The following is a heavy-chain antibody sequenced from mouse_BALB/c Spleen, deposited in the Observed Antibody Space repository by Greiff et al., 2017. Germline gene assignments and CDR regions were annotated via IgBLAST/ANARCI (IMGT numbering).Heavy chain of an antibody. Sequence: EVQLQQSGPSLVKPSQSLSLTCTVTGYSITSDYAWNWIRQFPGNKLEWMGYISYSGSTSYNPSLKSRISITRDTSKNQFFLQLNSVTTEDTATYYCATIYYYGSRWAMDYWGQGTSVTVSS. J-gene: IGHJ4*01. CDR3: ATIYYYGSRWAMDY. CDR2: ISYSGST. CDR1: GYSITSDYA. D-gene: IGHD1-1*01. V-gene: IGHV3-2*02.